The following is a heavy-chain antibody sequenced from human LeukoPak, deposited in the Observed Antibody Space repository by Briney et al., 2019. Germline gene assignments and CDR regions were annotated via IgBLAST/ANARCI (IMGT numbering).Heavy chain of an antibody. D-gene: IGHD2-2*01. V-gene: IGHV3-23*01. CDR1: GFTFSSYE. Sequence: PGGSLRLSCAASGFTFSSYEMNWVRQAPGKGLEWVSGITGSGGTTYYADSVKGRFTISRDNSKNTLYLQMNSPRAEDTAAYYCAKAPGEYQLLPFDYWGQGTLVTVSS. J-gene: IGHJ4*02. CDR2: ITGSGGTT. CDR3: AKAPGEYQLLPFDY.